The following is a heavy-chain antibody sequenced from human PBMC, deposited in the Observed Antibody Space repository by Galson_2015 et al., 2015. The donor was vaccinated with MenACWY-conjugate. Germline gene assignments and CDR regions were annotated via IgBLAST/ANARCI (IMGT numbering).Heavy chain of an antibody. V-gene: IGHV4-38-2*01. CDR1: GYPLSVCSY. CDR2: IYHSGIT. CDR3: ARNAYYCMDV. D-gene: IGHD1-1*01. J-gene: IGHJ6*03. Sequence: ETLALACAVWGYPLSVCSYWGWIRQPPWKGREWVGSIYHSGITYYNPSLKSRVSKSVGTSKMQFSLKLASVTAVYTAVYYCARNAYYCMDVWGKGTTVIVSS.